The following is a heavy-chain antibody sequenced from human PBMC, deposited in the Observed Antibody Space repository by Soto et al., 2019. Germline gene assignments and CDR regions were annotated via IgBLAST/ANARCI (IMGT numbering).Heavy chain of an antibody. J-gene: IGHJ5*02. CDR2: LYAEGRT. D-gene: IGHD3-10*01. Sequence: EVPLLESGGGLVQPGGSLRLSCAASGFSFGDYDMGWVRQPPGKGPEWVSSLYAEGRTFYLYSVRGRFTIARDNSKTTLFLHMNGLTADDTAVSFCATAGRNFFGPWGQGTLVTVSS. CDR1: GFSFGDYD. V-gene: IGHV3-23*01. CDR3: ATAGRNFFGP.